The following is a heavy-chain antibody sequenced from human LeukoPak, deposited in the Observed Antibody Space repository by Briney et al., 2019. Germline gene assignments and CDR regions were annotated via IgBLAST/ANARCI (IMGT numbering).Heavy chain of an antibody. V-gene: IGHV3-48*01. Sequence: GGSLRLSCTASGFTFSSYSLNWVRQAPGKGLEWVSYISSSSSTIYYADSVKGRFTISRDNSKNTLYLQMNSLRAEDTAVYYCAKIGPRRPIAAAGNYFDYWGQGTLVAVSS. D-gene: IGHD6-13*01. CDR3: AKIGPRRPIAAAGNYFDY. J-gene: IGHJ4*02. CDR2: ISSSSSTI. CDR1: GFTFSSYS.